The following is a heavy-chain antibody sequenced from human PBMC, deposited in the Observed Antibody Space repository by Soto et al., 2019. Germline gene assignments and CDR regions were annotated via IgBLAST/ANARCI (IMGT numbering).Heavy chain of an antibody. CDR2: IWYDGSNK. V-gene: IGHV3-33*01. CDR1: GFTFSSYG. Sequence: QVQLVESGGGVVQPGRSLRLSCAASGFTFSSYGMHWVRQAPGKGLEWVAVIWYDGSNKYYADSVKGRFTISRDNSKNTLYLQMNSLRAADTAVYYCASDLGSYYGGGYYYGMDVWGQGTTVTVSS. CDR3: ASDLGSYYGGGYYYGMDV. D-gene: IGHD1-26*01. J-gene: IGHJ6*02.